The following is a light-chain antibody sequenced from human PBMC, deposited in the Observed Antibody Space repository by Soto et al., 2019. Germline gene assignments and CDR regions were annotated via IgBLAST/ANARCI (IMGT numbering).Light chain of an antibody. CDR3: QQYHNWPSPRT. CDR2: GAS. CDR1: QSVSSN. V-gene: IGKV3-15*01. Sequence: EIVMTQSPATLSVSPGERATLSCRASQSVSSNLAWYQQKPGQAPRLLIYGASTRATGIPARFSGSGSGTEFTLTLSSLQSEDVEVYYCQQYHNWPSPRTFGGGTKVEIK. J-gene: IGKJ4*02.